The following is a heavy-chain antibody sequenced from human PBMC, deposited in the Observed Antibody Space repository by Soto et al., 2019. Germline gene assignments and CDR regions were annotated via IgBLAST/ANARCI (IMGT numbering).Heavy chain of an antibody. CDR1: GYSFTSYW. CDR2: IYPGDSDT. V-gene: IGHV5-51*01. D-gene: IGHD2-2*01. J-gene: IGHJ5*02. Sequence: GESLKISCKGSGYSFTSYWIGWVRQMPGKGLEWMGIIYPGDSDTRYSPSFQGQVTISADKSISTAYLQWSSLKASDTAMYYCARWGDAVFEVPAAPPNRRWFDPWGQGTLVTVSS. CDR3: ARWGDAVFEVPAAPPNRRWFDP.